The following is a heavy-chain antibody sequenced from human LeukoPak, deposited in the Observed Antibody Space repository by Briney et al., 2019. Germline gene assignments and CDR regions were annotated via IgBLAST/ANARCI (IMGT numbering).Heavy chain of an antibody. J-gene: IGHJ5*02. D-gene: IGHD2-2*02. CDR2: MNPISGNT. CDR3: ARGPGYCSSTSCYIRWFDP. V-gene: IGHV1-8*01. CDR1: GYTFTSYD. Sequence: GASVKVSCKASGYTFTSYDINWVRQATGQGLEWMGWMNPISGNTGYAQKFQGRVTMTRNTSISTAYMELSSLRSEDTAVYYCARGPGYCSSTSCYIRWFDPWGQGTLVTVSS.